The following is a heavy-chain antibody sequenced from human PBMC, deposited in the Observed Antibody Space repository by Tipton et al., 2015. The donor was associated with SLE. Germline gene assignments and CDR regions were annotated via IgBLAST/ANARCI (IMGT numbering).Heavy chain of an antibody. CDR3: AKDYGDYYFDY. CDR2: ISWNSGSI. J-gene: IGHJ4*02. V-gene: IGHV3-9*01. CDR1: GFTFDDYA. Sequence: RSLRLSCAASGFTFDDYAMHWVRQAPGKGLEWVSGISWNSGSIGYADSVKGRFTISRDNAKNSLYLQMNSLRAEDTALYYCAKDYGDYYFDYWGQGTLVTVSS. D-gene: IGHD4-17*01.